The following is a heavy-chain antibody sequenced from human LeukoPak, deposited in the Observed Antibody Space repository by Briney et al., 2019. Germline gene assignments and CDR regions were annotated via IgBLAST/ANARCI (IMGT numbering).Heavy chain of an antibody. CDR1: GGSFSGYL. CDR2: INYNGERT. Sequence: PSETLSLTCTVSGGSFSGYLWSWLRQPPGKGLEWIGEINYNGERTNYNPSLKSRVTISVDTSKSQFSLKLSSVTAADTAVYYCAREGLGIYNWNYLQPSYHWFDPWGQGTLVTVSS. J-gene: IGHJ5*02. D-gene: IGHD1-7*01. V-gene: IGHV4-34*01. CDR3: AREGLGIYNWNYLQPSYHWFDP.